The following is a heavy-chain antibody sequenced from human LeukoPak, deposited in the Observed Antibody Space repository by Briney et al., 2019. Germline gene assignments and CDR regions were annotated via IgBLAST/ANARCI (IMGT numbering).Heavy chain of an antibody. D-gene: IGHD3-10*01. Sequence: ASVKVSCKASGYTFTSYYMHWVRQAPGQGLEWMGIINPSGGSTSYAQKFQGRVTMTRDMSTSTVYMELSSLRSEDTAVYYCAYSMVRASPSYVFDPWGQGTLVTVSS. CDR1: GYTFTSYY. J-gene: IGHJ5*02. V-gene: IGHV1-46*01. CDR2: INPSGGST. CDR3: AYSMVRASPSYVFDP.